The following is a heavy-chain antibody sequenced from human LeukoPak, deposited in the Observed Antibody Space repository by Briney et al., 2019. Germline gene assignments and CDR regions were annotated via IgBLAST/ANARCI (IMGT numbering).Heavy chain of an antibody. V-gene: IGHV4-59*01. CDR2: ISYSGST. J-gene: IGHJ6*02. CDR3: ATPRGYGGYGLDV. CDR1: GGSISSSY. Sequence: SETLSLTCTVSGGSISSSYWSWIRQPPGKGLEWIGYISYSGSTNYNPSLKSRVTISVDMSKNQFSLKLSSVTAADTAVYYCATPRGYGGYGLDVWGQGTTVTVS. D-gene: IGHD4-23*01.